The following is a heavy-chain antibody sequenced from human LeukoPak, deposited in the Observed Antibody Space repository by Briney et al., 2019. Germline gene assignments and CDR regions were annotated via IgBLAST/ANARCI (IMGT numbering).Heavy chain of an antibody. CDR2: INPNSGGT. Sequence: ASVKVSPKASGYTFTDYYMHWVRQAPGQGLEWMGWINPNSGGTNYAQKFQGRVTMTRDTSISTAYMELTRLRSDDTAVYYCARGPLPADYFDYWGQGTLVTVSS. CDR3: ARGPLPADYFDY. J-gene: IGHJ4*02. V-gene: IGHV1-2*02. CDR1: GYTFTDYY. D-gene: IGHD1-14*01.